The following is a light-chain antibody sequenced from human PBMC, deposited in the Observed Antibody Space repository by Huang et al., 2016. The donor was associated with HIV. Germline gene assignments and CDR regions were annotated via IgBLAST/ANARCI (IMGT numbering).Light chain of an antibody. Sequence: EMVMTQSPATLSVSPGERATLSCRASQSVSSNLAWYQQKPGQAPRLLIYGASTRATAIPARFSGSGSVTEFTLTISSLQSEDFAVYYCQQYNNWPPNTFGQGTKLEMK. CDR2: GAS. CDR1: QSVSSN. CDR3: QQYNNWPPNT. V-gene: IGKV3-15*01. J-gene: IGKJ2*01.